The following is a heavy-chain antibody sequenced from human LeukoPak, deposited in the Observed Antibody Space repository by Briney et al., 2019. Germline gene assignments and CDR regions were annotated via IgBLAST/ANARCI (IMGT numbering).Heavy chain of an antibody. Sequence: GGSLRLSCAASGFTFSNYAMSWVRQAPGKGLQWVSFISGNGGTTYYADSVKGRFTISRDNSKNTLYLQMNRLRAEDTAVYYCARDSGHDAFDIWGQGTMVTVSS. CDR1: GFTFSNYA. J-gene: IGHJ3*02. CDR2: ISGNGGTT. V-gene: IGHV3-23*01. CDR3: ARDSGHDAFDI.